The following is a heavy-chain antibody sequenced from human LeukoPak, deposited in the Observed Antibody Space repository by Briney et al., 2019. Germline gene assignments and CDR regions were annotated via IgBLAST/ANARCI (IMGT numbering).Heavy chain of an antibody. Sequence: GGSLRLSCAASGFTFRTYWMCWVRQAPGKGLEWVANIKQDGSEKYYVDSVKGRFTISRDNAKNSLYLQMNSLRAEDTAVYYCARDFPYYYDTSGYYSDYWGQGTPVTVSS. CDR1: GFTFRTYW. CDR3: ARDFPYYYDTSGYYSDY. J-gene: IGHJ4*02. V-gene: IGHV3-7*01. CDR2: IKQDGSEK. D-gene: IGHD3-22*01.